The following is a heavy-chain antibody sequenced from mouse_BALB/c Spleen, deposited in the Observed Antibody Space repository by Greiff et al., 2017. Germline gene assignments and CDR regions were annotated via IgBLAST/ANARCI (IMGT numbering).Heavy chain of an antibody. V-gene: IGHV5-12-1*01. CDR2: ISSGGGST. CDR1: GLAFSSYD. CDR3: ARRRTTATIAY. Sequence: EVKLMESGGGLVKPGGSLKLSCAASGLAFSSYDMSWVRQTPEKRLEWVAYISSGGGSTYYPDTVKGRFTISRDNAKNTLYLQMSSLKSEDTAMYYCARRRTTATIAYWGQGTLVTVSA. J-gene: IGHJ3*01. D-gene: IGHD1-2*01.